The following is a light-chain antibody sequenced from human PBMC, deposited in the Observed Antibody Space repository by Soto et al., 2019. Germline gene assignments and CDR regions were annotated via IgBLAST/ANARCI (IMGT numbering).Light chain of an antibody. Sequence: AIQMTQSPTSLSASVGDRVIITCRASQDISKDLGWYQQKPGKAPKFRIYSATSTQSGVPSTFSGSGFGTDFTLTISSLQPEDFATYYCLQDHDYPRTFGQGTKVEF. CDR3: LQDHDYPRT. V-gene: IGKV1-6*01. J-gene: IGKJ1*01. CDR2: SAT. CDR1: QDISKD.